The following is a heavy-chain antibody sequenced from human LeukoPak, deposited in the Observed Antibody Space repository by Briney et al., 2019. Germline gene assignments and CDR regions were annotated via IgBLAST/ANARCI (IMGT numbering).Heavy chain of an antibody. V-gene: IGHV3-74*01. Sequence: GGSLRLSCAASGFAFSTYWMHWVRQAPGKGLVWVSRINPDGTTTSYADSVKGRFTISRDNAKDTVYLQMNSLRAEDTAVYYCARVSIGWYSFDYWGQGTLVTVSS. D-gene: IGHD6-19*01. CDR3: ARVSIGWYSFDY. J-gene: IGHJ4*02. CDR1: GFAFSTYW. CDR2: INPDGTTT.